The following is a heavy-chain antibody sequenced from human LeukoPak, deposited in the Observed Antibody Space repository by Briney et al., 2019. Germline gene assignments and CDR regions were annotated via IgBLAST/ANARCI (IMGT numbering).Heavy chain of an antibody. CDR2: ISYDGSNK. J-gene: IGHJ4*02. CDR1: GFTFSSYG. CDR3: AKDLPPDH. V-gene: IGHV3-30*18. Sequence: QPGGSLRLSCAASGFTFSSYGMHWVRQAPGKGLEWVAVISYDGSNKYYADSVKGRFTISRDNSKNTLYLQMNSLRAEDTAVYYCAKDLPPDHWGQGTLVTVSS.